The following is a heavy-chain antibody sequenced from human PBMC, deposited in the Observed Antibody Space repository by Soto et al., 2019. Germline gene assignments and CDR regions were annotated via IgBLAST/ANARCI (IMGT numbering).Heavy chain of an antibody. CDR2: INHSGST. D-gene: IGHD5-12*01. J-gene: IGHJ4*02. Sequence: QVQLQQWGAGLLKHSETLSLTCAVYGGSFSGYYWSWIRQPPGKGLEWIGEINHSGSTNYNPSLKSRVTISVDTSKNQFSLKLSSVTAADTAVYYCARGGVATTDYWGQGTLVTVSS. CDR3: ARGGVATTDY. CDR1: GGSFSGYY. V-gene: IGHV4-34*01.